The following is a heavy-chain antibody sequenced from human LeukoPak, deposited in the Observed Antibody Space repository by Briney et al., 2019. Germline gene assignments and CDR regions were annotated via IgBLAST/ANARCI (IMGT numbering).Heavy chain of an antibody. V-gene: IGHV3-23*01. CDR3: AEDRFEEWLLYFDY. D-gene: IGHD3-3*01. Sequence: GGSLRLSCAASGFTFSSYAMSWVRQAPGKGLEWVSAISGSGGSTYYADSVKGRFTISRDNSKNTLYLQMNSLRAEDTAVYYCAEDRFEEWLLYFDYWGQGTLVTVSS. CDR2: ISGSGGST. J-gene: IGHJ4*02. CDR1: GFTFSSYA.